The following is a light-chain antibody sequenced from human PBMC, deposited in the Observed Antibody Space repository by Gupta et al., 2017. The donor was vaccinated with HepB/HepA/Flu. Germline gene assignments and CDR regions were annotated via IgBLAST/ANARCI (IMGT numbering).Light chain of an antibody. Sequence: TVFTQSPGTLSLSPGERATLSCRASQSVSSSYLAWYQQKPGQAPRLLIYGASSRATGIPDRFSGSGSGKDFTLTISRLEPEDFAVYYCQQDGSSPLTFGGGTKVEIK. CDR2: GAS. V-gene: IGKV3-20*01. CDR3: QQDGSSPLT. J-gene: IGKJ4*01. CDR1: QSVSSSY.